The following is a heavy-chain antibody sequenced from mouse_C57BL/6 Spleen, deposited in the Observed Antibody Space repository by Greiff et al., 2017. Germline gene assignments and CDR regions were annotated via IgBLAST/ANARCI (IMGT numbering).Heavy chain of an antibody. J-gene: IGHJ2*01. V-gene: IGHV1-80*01. CDR2: IYPGDGDT. CDR3: ARGGYYGSSPFDY. Sequence: VKLMESGAELVKPGASVKISCKASGYAFSSYWMNWVKQRPGKGLEWIGQIYPGDGDTNYNGKFKGKATLTADKSSSTAYMQLSSLTSEDSAVYFWARGGYYGSSPFDYWGQGTTLTVSS. D-gene: IGHD1-1*01. CDR1: GYAFSSYW.